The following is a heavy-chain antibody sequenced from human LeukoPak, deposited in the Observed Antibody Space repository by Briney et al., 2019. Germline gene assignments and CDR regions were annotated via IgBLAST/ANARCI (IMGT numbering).Heavy chain of an antibody. CDR2: FKHSGSP. D-gene: IGHD3-3*01. CDR1: GGPFSVYY. CDR3: AGPGQTYGFWSGSYVTRGQPEFFQY. V-gene: IGHV4-34*01. Sequence: SDTLSLTCAVYGGPFSVYYWSWIRQPPGEGREWIGEFKHSGSPNYNLSLMSRVTISLDTSNLRCALKLSSVTAADTAVYYCAGPGQTYGFWSGSYVTRGQPEFFQYWGQGTLVTVSS. J-gene: IGHJ1*01.